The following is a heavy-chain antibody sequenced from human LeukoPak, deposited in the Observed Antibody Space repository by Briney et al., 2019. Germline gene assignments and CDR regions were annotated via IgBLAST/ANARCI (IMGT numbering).Heavy chain of an antibody. CDR2: ISAYNGNT. Sequence: GASVKVSCKASGYTFTSYGISWVRQAPGLGLEWMGWISAYNGNTNYAQKLQGRVTMTTDTSTSTAYMELRSLRSDDTAVYYCAGEGLPITMIVVAQPYNWFDPWGQGTLVTVSS. J-gene: IGHJ5*02. D-gene: IGHD3-22*01. V-gene: IGHV1-18*01. CDR1: GYTFTSYG. CDR3: AGEGLPITMIVVAQPYNWFDP.